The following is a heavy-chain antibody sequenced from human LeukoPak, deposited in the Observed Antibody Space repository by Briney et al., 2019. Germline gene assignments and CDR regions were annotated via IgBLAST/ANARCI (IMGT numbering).Heavy chain of an antibody. CDR3: ARDGIRYCSGGSCYYGY. J-gene: IGHJ4*02. CDR2: INPNSGGT. D-gene: IGHD2-15*01. CDR1: GYTFTGYY. Sequence: ASVKVSCKASGYTFTGYYMHWVRQAPGQGLEWMGWINPNSGGTNYAQKFQGRVTMTRDTSISTAYMELSRLRSDDTAVYYCARDGIRYCSGGSCYYGYWGQGTLVTVSS. V-gene: IGHV1-2*02.